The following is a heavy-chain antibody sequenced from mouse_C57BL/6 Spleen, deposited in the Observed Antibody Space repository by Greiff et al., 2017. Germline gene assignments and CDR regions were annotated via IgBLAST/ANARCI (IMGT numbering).Heavy chain of an antibody. CDR3: ARGGSSDAMDY. CDR2: IYPGSGNT. D-gene: IGHD1-1*01. Sequence: QVQLQQSGAELVRPGASVKLSCKASGYTFTDYYINWVKQRPGQGLEWIARIYPGSGNTYYNEKFKGKATLTAEKSSSTAYMQLSSLTSEVSAVYFCARGGSSDAMDYWGQGTSVTVSS. CDR1: GYTFTDYY. J-gene: IGHJ4*01. V-gene: IGHV1-76*01.